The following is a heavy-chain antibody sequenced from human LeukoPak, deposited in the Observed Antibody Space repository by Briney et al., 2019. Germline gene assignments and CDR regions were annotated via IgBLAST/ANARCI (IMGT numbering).Heavy chain of an antibody. CDR1: GFTFDDYA. V-gene: IGHV3-21*01. J-gene: IGHJ4*02. CDR2: ISSSSSYI. D-gene: IGHD4-17*01. CDR3: ARDASYGDYVNY. Sequence: GGSLRLSCAASGFTFDDYAMHWVRQAPGKGLEWVSSISSSSSYIYYADSVKGRFTISRDNAKNSLFLQMDSLRAEDTAVYYCARDASYGDYVNYWGQGTLVTVSS.